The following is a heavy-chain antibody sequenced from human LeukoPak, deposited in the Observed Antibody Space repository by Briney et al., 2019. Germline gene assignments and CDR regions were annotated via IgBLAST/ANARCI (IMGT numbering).Heavy chain of an antibody. CDR1: GFTFSSYA. D-gene: IGHD3-3*01. V-gene: IGHV3-30*02. J-gene: IGHJ3*02. CDR3: ATQYYDFWSGYRGAFDI. Sequence: GGSLRLSCAASGFTFSSYAMHWVRQAPGKGLEWVAFIRYDGSNKYYADSVKGRFTISRDNSKNTLYLQMNSLRAEDTAVYYCATQYYDFWSGYRGAFDIWGQGTMVAVSS. CDR2: IRYDGSNK.